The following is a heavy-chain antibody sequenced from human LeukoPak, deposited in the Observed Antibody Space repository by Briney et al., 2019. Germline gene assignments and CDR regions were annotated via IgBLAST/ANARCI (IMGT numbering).Heavy chain of an antibody. CDR2: INPSGGST. D-gene: IGHD5-24*01. V-gene: IGHV1-46*01. CDR3: ARWLQLQYFDY. J-gene: IGHJ4*02. Sequence: ASVKVSCKASGYTFTSYHMHWVRQAPGQGLEWMGIINPSGGSTSYAQKFQGRVTMTRDMSTSTVYMELSSLRSEDTAVYYCARWLQLQYFDYWGQGTLVTVSP. CDR1: GYTFTSYH.